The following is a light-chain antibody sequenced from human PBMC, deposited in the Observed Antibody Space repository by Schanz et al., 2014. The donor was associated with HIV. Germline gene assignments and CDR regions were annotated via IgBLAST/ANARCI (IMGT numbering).Light chain of an antibody. CDR3: SSYTISSTYV. V-gene: IGLV2-14*03. CDR1: GSDIDAYKY. CDR2: DVT. Sequence: QSALAQPASVSGSPGQSITISCAETGSDIDAYKYVSWYQQHPGKGPQLMIFDVTNRPSGVSNRFSGSKSGNTASLTISGLQADDEADYYCSSYTISSTYVFGTGTKVTVL. J-gene: IGLJ1*01.